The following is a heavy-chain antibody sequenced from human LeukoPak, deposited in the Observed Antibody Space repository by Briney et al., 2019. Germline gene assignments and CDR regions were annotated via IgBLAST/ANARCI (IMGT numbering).Heavy chain of an antibody. V-gene: IGHV3-30*12. J-gene: IGHJ4*02. CDR3: ARKNGLDY. CDR2: IQHDGSNK. CDR1: GFTFSSYG. Sequence: GGSLRLSCAASGFTFSSYGMHWVRQAPGKGLEWVTFIQHDGSNKYYADSVKGRFTISRDNSKNTVYLQMNSLRAEDTAVYYCARKNGLDYWGQGTLVTVSS.